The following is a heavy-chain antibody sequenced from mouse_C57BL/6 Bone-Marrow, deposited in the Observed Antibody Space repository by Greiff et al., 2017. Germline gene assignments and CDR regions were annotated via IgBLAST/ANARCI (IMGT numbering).Heavy chain of an antibody. Sequence: QVQLQQSGPELVKPGASVKISCKASGYTFTSYWITWVKQRPGQGLEWIGDIYPGSGSTNYNEKFKSKATLTVDTSSSTAYMQLSSLTSEDSAVYYCARRELDWYFDVWGTGTTVTVSS. V-gene: IGHV1-55*01. CDR1: GYTFTSYW. D-gene: IGHD4-1*01. CDR2: IYPGSGST. J-gene: IGHJ1*03. CDR3: ARRELDWYFDV.